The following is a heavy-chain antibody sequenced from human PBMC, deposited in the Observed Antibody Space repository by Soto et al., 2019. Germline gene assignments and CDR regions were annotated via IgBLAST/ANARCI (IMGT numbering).Heavy chain of an antibody. CDR2: ISSSSSTI. J-gene: IGHJ6*03. Sequence: GGSLRLSCAASGFTFSSYSMNWVRQAPGKGLEWVSYISSSSSTIYYADSVKGRFTISRDNAKNSLYLQMNSLRAEDTAVYYCARDTEYQLLTEDYYYYMDVWGKGTTVTVS. D-gene: IGHD2-2*01. CDR3: ARDTEYQLLTEDYYYYMDV. V-gene: IGHV3-48*01. CDR1: GFTFSSYS.